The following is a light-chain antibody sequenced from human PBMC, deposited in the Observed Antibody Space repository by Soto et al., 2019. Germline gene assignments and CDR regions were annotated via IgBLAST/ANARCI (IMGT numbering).Light chain of an antibody. V-gene: IGKV1-5*03. CDR1: QSVGNR. CDR3: QQYNFYGT. Sequence: DFHLSQSVDTVSASVGLSVTLTCRASQSVGNRLAWYQQKPGKAPKLLIYKASSLQSGVPSRFSGSGSGTEFTLTILSLQSDDFATYFCQQYNFYGTFGQGGKVDIK. CDR2: KAS. J-gene: IGKJ1*01.